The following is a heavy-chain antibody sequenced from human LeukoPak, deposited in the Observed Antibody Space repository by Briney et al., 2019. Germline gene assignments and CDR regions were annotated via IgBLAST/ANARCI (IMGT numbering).Heavy chain of an antibody. D-gene: IGHD1-7*01. CDR3: AREAWAGTLSGWFDP. Sequence: SETLSLTCSVSGGPITRGGYYWSWIRHLPGKGLEWIGYIFSSGSTSYNPSLRSRVTVSFDTSKNQFFLNLSSVTAADTAICYCAREAWAGTLSGWFDPWGQGTLVTVSS. J-gene: IGHJ5*02. CDR1: GGPITRGGYY. CDR2: IFSSGST. V-gene: IGHV4-31*03.